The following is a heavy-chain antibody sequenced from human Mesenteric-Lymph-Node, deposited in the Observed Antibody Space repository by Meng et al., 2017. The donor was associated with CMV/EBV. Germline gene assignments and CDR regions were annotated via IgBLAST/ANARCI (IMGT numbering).Heavy chain of an antibody. V-gene: IGHV4-34*01. CDR3: ARVGYSSSP. CDR1: GGSFSGYY. Sequence: SETLSLTCAVYGGSFSGYYWSWIRQPPGKGLEWIGEINHGGSTNYNPSLKSRVTISVDTSKNQFSLKLSSVTAADTAVYYCARVGYSSSPWGQGTLVTVSS. D-gene: IGHD6-13*01. J-gene: IGHJ5*02. CDR2: INHGGST.